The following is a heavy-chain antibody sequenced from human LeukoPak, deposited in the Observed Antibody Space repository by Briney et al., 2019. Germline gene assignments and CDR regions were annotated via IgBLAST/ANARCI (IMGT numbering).Heavy chain of an antibody. D-gene: IGHD3-10*01. CDR2: IRYDGSNK. J-gene: IGHJ4*02. CDR3: AKAALWSGEQGDYFDY. CDR1: GFTFSSYS. V-gene: IGHV3-30*02. Sequence: GGSLRLSCAASGFTFSSYSMNWVRQAPGKGLEWVAFIRYDGSNKYYADSVKGRFTISRDNSKNTLYLQMNSLRAEDTAVYYCAKAALWSGEQGDYFDYWGQETLVTVSS.